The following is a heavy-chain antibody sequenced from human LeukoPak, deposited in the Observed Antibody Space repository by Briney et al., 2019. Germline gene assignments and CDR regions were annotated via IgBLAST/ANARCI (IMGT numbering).Heavy chain of an antibody. Sequence: PGGSLRLSCVASGLTFTNYGFHWVRQAPGKGGEGVAIIYSGGGNTKYYAESLKDRFTISRDGSKDTVYLQMNSLRVEDTAVYYCVVILVPGGVWHFDLWGRGTLLTVSS. V-gene: IGHV3-33*03. CDR3: VVILVPGGVWHFDL. D-gene: IGHD2-2*01. J-gene: IGHJ2*01. CDR1: GLTFTNYG. CDR2: IYSGGGNTK.